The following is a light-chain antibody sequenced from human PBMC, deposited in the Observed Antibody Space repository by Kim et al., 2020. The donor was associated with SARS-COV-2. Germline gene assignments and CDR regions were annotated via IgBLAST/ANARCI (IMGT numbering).Light chain of an antibody. CDR3: SSYTSSSTFV. Sequence: GQSITISCPGTSSDVGGFNYVSWYLQHPGKAPKLMIYDVSKRPSGVSNRFSGSRSGNTASLTISGLQAEDEAEYYCSSYTSSSTFVFGAGTKVTVL. J-gene: IGLJ1*01. CDR2: DVS. CDR1: SSDVGGFNY. V-gene: IGLV2-14*03.